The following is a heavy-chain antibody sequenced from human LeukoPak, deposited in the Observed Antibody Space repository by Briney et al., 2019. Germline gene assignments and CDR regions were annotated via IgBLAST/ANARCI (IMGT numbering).Heavy chain of an antibody. J-gene: IGHJ5*02. CDR2: INTNTGNP. Sequence: ASVKVSCKASGYTFTTYAMSWVRQAPGQGLEWMGWINTNTGNPTYVQGFTGRFVFSLDTSVSTAYLQISSLKAEDTAVYYCARIKEYYDLLTGHSTGFDPWGQGTLVTVSS. D-gene: IGHD3-9*01. CDR1: GYTFTTYA. V-gene: IGHV7-4-1*02. CDR3: ARIKEYYDLLTGHSTGFDP.